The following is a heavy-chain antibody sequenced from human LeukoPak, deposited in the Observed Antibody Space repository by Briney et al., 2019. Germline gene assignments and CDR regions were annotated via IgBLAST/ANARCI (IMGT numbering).Heavy chain of an antibody. D-gene: IGHD6-13*01. CDR1: GYSFTSYW. CDR2: IYPGDSNT. J-gene: IGHJ4*02. V-gene: IGHV5-51*01. Sequence: GESLKISCKGSGYSFTSYWNGWVRQMPGKGLEWMGIIYPGDSNTRYSPSFQGQVTISADKSISTAYQQWSSLKASDTAMYYCARLVMSSIWSVFFDYWGQGTLVTVSS. CDR3: ARLVMSSIWSVFFDY.